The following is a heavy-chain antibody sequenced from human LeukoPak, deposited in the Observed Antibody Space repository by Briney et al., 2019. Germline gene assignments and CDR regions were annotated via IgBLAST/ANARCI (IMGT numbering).Heavy chain of an antibody. CDR3: AKDHFRGRYYYDSSGSKDPGY. CDR1: GFTFSSYA. CDR2: ISGSGGST. D-gene: IGHD3-22*01. Sequence: PGGSLRLSCAASGFTFSSYAMSWVRQAPGKGLEWVSAISGSGGSTYYADSVKGRFTISRDNSKNTLYLQMNSLRAEDTAVYYCAKDHFRGRYYYDSSGSKDPGYWGQGTLVTVSS. V-gene: IGHV3-23*01. J-gene: IGHJ4*02.